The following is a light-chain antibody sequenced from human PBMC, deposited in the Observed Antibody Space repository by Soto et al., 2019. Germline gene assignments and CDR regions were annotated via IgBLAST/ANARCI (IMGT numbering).Light chain of an antibody. Sequence: QSVLTQPPSASGTPGQRVTISCSGSSSNIGSNTVNWYQQLPGTAPKLLIYSNNLRPSGVPDRFPGSKSGTSASLAISGLQSEGEADYFCSAWDDSLNGYVFGTGTKLTVL. CDR3: SAWDDSLNGYV. J-gene: IGLJ1*01. V-gene: IGLV1-44*01. CDR2: SNN. CDR1: SSNIGSNT.